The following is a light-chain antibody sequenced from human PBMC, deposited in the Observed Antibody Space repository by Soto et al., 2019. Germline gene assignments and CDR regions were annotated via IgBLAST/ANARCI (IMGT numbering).Light chain of an antibody. CDR2: EVS. Sequence: QSSLTQPASVSGSPGQSITISCTGTSSDVGGYNYVSWYQQHPGKAPKLMIYEVSHRPSGVSNLFSGSKSGNTASLTISGLRAEDEADYYCSSYTSNGVYVFGTGTKVTVL. CDR1: SSDVGGYNY. CDR3: SSYTSNGVYV. V-gene: IGLV2-14*01. J-gene: IGLJ1*01.